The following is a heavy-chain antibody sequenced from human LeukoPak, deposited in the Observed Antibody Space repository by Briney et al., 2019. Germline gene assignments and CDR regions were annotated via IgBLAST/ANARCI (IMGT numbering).Heavy chain of an antibody. CDR3: AKGGQGGSGWYVA. D-gene: IGHD6-19*01. Sequence: GGTLRLSCAASGFTFSSYAMSWVRQAPGKGLEWVSAISGSGGSTYYADSVKGRFTISRDNSKNTLCLQMNSLRAEDTAVYYCAKGGQGGSGWYVAWGQGTLVTVSS. J-gene: IGHJ5*01. CDR2: ISGSGGST. CDR1: GFTFSSYA. V-gene: IGHV3-23*01.